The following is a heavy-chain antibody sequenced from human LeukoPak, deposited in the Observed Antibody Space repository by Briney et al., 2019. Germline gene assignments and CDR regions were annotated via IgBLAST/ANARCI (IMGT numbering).Heavy chain of an antibody. V-gene: IGHV1-2*02. CDR1: GGTLSSYA. Sequence: GASVKVSCKASGGTLSSYAISWVRQAPGQGLEWMGWINPNSGGTNYAQKFQGRVTMTRDTSISTAYMELSRLRSDDTAVYYCARIIAAAGYFDYWGQGTLVTVSS. CDR3: ARIIAAAGYFDY. J-gene: IGHJ4*02. CDR2: INPNSGGT. D-gene: IGHD6-13*01.